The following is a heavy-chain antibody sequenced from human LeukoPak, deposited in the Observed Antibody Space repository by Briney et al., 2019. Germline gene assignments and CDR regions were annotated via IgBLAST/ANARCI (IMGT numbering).Heavy chain of an antibody. CDR1: GVSFSTYY. Sequence: SETLSLTCTVCGVSFSTYYWSWIRQPPGKGLEWIGYVFHSGSTNYNPSLKSRVTISVDTSKNQFFLILTSVTAADTAVYYCERAGNGYYHFDYWGQGTLVTVSS. CDR2: VFHSGST. V-gene: IGHV4-59*01. J-gene: IGHJ4*02. CDR3: ERAGNGYYHFDY. D-gene: IGHD3-22*01.